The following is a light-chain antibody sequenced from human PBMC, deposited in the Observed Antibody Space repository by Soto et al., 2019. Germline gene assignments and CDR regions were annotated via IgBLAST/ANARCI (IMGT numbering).Light chain of an antibody. CDR1: QVVFSN. Sequence: EIVMTQSPATLSMFPGERATLSCRTSQVVFSNLAWFQQRPGQAPRLLIYGATTRATGTPGRFSGSGSGTEFTLTISSLQSEDFAVYYCHQYNTGPPWTFGHGTKVDIK. V-gene: IGKV3-15*01. CDR2: GAT. J-gene: IGKJ1*01. CDR3: HQYNTGPPWT.